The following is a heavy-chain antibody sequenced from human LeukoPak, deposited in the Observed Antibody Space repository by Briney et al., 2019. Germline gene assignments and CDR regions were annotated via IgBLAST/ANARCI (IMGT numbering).Heavy chain of an antibody. Sequence: PGGSLRLSCAASGFTFSSYGMHWVRQAPGKGLEWVAVISYDGSNKYYADSVKGRFTISRDNSKNTLYLQMNSLRAEDTAVYYCAKDGDGYTAPLYYFDYWGQGTLVTVSS. CDR3: AKDGDGYTAPLYYFDY. J-gene: IGHJ4*02. D-gene: IGHD5-24*01. CDR2: ISYDGSNK. CDR1: GFTFSSYG. V-gene: IGHV3-30*18.